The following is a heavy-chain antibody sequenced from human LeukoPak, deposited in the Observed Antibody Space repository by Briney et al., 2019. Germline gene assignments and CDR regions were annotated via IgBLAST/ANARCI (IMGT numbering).Heavy chain of an antibody. V-gene: IGHV1-69*04. J-gene: IGHJ4*02. D-gene: IGHD3-10*01. CDR2: IIPILGIA. Sequence: GASVKVSCKASGGTFSSYAISWVRQAPGQGLEWMGRIIPILGIANYAQKFQGRVTITADKSTSTAYMELSSLRSEDTAVYYCARDLGRGKDYYGSGSYSKTDYWGQGTLVTVSS. CDR1: GGTFSSYA. CDR3: ARDLGRGKDYYGSGSYSKTDY.